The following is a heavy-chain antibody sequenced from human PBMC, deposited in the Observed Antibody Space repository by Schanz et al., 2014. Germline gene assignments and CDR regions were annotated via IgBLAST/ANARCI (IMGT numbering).Heavy chain of an antibody. V-gene: IGHV3-23*01. CDR2: LSGSGGST. D-gene: IGHD3-22*01. Sequence: EGQLLESGGGLIQPGGSLRLSCAASGFTFTTHSMTWVRQAPGKGLEWVSALSGSGGSTYYADSVKGRFTISRDNSKNTLYLQMNSLRAEDTAVYYCAKDPSHGDYDYYCDYWGQGTLVTVSS. J-gene: IGHJ4*02. CDR1: GFTFTTHS. CDR3: AKDPSHGDYDYYCDY.